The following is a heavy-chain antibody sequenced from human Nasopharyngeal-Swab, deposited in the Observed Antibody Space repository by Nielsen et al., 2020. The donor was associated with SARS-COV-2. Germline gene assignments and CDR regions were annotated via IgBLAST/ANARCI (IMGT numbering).Heavy chain of an antibody. CDR3: SRCGGSCYTGKDY. J-gene: IGHJ4*02. Sequence: GSLKISCAASGFIFSDSAIHWVRQASGKGLEGVGRIRSKGNSYATEYAASVEVRFPISRDDSKNTAYLQMNSLMTDDTAVYYCSRCGGSCYTGKDYWGQGTLVTVSS. V-gene: IGHV3-73*01. CDR2: IRSKGNSYAT. CDR1: GFIFSDSA. D-gene: IGHD2-15*01.